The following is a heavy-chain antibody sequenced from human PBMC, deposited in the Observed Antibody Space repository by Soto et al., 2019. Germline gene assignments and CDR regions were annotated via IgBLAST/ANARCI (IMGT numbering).Heavy chain of an antibody. V-gene: IGHV6-1*01. J-gene: IGHJ6*02. CDR3: ARDYYYGMDV. Sequence: SQSLSLTCAISGDSVSSYSAAWNWIRQSPSRGLEWLGRTYYRSEWYNDYAVSMKSRIVITPDTSKNQFSLQLNSVTPEDTAVYFCARDYYYGMDVWGQGTTVTVSS. CDR2: TYYRSEWYN. CDR1: GDSVSSYSAA.